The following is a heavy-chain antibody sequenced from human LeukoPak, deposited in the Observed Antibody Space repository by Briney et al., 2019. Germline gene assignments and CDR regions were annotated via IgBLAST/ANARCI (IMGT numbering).Heavy chain of an antibody. CDR1: GFTFSSYA. CDR3: VKMGGGDNDY. J-gene: IGHJ4*02. D-gene: IGHD3-16*01. CDR2: ISGCGGST. Sequence: GGSLRLSCAASGFTFSSYAMSWVRQAPGHGLEWVSAISGCGGSTYYADSVKGRFTISRDNSKNTLYLQMNSLRAEDTAVYYCVKMGGGDNDYWGQGTLVTVSS. V-gene: IGHV3-23*01.